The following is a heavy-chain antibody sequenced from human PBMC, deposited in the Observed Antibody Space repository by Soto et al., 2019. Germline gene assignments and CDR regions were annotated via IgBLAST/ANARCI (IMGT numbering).Heavy chain of an antibody. CDR3: ARDSVVFVVPAAMRYYYYYGMDV. D-gene: IGHD2-2*01. V-gene: IGHV1-2*04. Sequence: ASVKVPCKASGYTLTGYFIHWVRQAPGQGLEWMGWINPKSGGTQYARKFQGWVTMTRDTSISTVYMELSRLKSDDTAVYYCARDSVVFVVPAAMRYYYYYGMDVWGQGTTVTVSS. CDR1: GYTLTGYF. CDR2: INPKSGGT. J-gene: IGHJ6*02.